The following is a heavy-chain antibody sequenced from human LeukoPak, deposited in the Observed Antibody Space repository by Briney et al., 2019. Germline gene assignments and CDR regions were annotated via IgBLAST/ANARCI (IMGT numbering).Heavy chain of an antibody. CDR2: INDSGRT. CDR1: GGSFTIYY. D-gene: IGHD1-7*01. J-gene: IGHJ6*03. CDR3: ARRWNYGRNYYIDV. Sequence: SETLSLTCVVYGGSFTIYYWSWIRQPPGKGLEWIGEINDSGRTNYNPSLMSRVTVSVDTPKNQFSLRLTSVTATDTAVYYCARRWNYGRNYYIDVWGKGGTVSVSS. V-gene: IGHV4-34*01.